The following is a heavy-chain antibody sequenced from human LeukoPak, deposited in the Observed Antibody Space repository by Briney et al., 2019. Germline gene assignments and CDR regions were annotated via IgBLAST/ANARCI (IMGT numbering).Heavy chain of an antibody. J-gene: IGHJ4*02. Sequence: QPGGSLRLSCAASGFTFSSYAMSWVRQAPGKGLEWVSAISGSGGSTYYADSVKGRFTISRDNSKNTLYLQMNSLRAEDTAVYYCAKDRFIWNYYDSSGYPYDYWGQGTLVTVSS. V-gene: IGHV3-23*01. CDR1: GFTFSSYA. CDR3: AKDRFIWNYYDSSGYPYDY. D-gene: IGHD3-22*01. CDR2: ISGSGGST.